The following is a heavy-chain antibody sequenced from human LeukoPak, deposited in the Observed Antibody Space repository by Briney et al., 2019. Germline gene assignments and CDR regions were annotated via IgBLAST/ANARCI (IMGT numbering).Heavy chain of an antibody. CDR3: AKRVGGNIGDYGDYWPRQNDAFDI. V-gene: IGHV3-30*18. CDR1: GFTFSSYG. Sequence: HPGRSLRLSCAASGFTFSSYGMHWVRQAPGKGLEWVAVISYDGSNKYYADSVKGRFTISRDNSKNTLYLQMNSLRAEDTAVYYCAKRVGGNIGDYGDYWPRQNDAFDIWGQGTMVTVSS. D-gene: IGHD4-17*01. CDR2: ISYDGSNK. J-gene: IGHJ3*02.